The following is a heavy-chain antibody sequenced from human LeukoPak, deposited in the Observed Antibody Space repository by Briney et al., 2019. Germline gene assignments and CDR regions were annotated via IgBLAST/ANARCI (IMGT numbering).Heavy chain of an antibody. Sequence: SETLSLTCIVSGEXISNSYYYWGWIRQPPGKGLQWIGTIHYSGSAFYNPSLKSRVTISVDTSKNQFSLKLSSVTAGDTAVYYCARDYYGLGSYYFDYWGQGTLVTVSS. D-gene: IGHD3-10*01. CDR1: GEXISNSYYY. CDR2: IHYSGSA. J-gene: IGHJ4*02. CDR3: ARDYYGLGSYYFDY. V-gene: IGHV4-39*01.